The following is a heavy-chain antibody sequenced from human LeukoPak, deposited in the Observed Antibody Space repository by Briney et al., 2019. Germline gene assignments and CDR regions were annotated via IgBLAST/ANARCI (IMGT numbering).Heavy chain of an antibody. CDR3: ARDGTYPDTAMVYDAFDI. V-gene: IGHV3-30*04. CDR2: ISYDGSNK. Sequence: PGGSLRLSCAASGFTFSSYAMHWVRQAPGKGLEWVAVISYDGSNKYYADSVKGRFTISRDNSKNTLYLQMNSLRAEDTAVYYCARDGTYPDTAMVYDAFDIWGQGTMVTVSS. D-gene: IGHD5-18*01. J-gene: IGHJ3*02. CDR1: GFTFSSYA.